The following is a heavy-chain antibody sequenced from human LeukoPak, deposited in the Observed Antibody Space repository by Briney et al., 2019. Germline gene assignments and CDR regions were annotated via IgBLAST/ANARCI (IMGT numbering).Heavy chain of an antibody. J-gene: IGHJ4*02. CDR3: ARDRFGDGYNLFDY. D-gene: IGHD5-24*01. CDR2: INSDGSTT. Sequence: GGSLRLSCAASGFTFSSYWMHWVRQAPGKGLVWVSRINSDGSTTRYADSVKGRFTFSRDNAKNTLYLQMNSLRAEDTAVYYCARDRFGDGYNLFDYWGQGTLVTVSS. V-gene: IGHV3-74*01. CDR1: GFTFSSYW.